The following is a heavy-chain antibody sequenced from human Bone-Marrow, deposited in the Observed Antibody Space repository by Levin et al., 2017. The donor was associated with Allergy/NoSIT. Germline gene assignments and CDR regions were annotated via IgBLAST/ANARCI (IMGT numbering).Heavy chain of an antibody. D-gene: IGHD5-12*01. Sequence: SCAASGFTLTDNYMAWIRQAPGKGPEWISHISSSSDYTDYVDSVRGRFTISRDNAKNSLYLQMNSLRAEDTAVYFCARVLSGYTAGYSSNYFYYMDVWGKGTTVTVSS. CDR2: ISSSSDYT. CDR3: ARVLSGYTAGYSSNYFYYMDV. J-gene: IGHJ6*03. V-gene: IGHV3-11*05. CDR1: GFTLTDNY.